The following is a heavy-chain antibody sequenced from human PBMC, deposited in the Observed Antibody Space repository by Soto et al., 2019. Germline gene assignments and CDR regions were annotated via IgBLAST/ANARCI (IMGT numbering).Heavy chain of an antibody. CDR3: ARAKFESTGWHQFDI. J-gene: IGHJ4*02. CDR2: VSHSGNT. CDR1: GGSFTGHF. D-gene: IGHD7-27*01. V-gene: IGHV4-34*01. Sequence: SETLSLTCTVSGGSFTGHFWSWVRQPPGKGLEWIGEVSHSGNTKYYPSLRSRVTLSVDSSKNQISLAPTSVTAADTAVYYCARAKFESTGWHQFDIWGQGTLVTVPQ.